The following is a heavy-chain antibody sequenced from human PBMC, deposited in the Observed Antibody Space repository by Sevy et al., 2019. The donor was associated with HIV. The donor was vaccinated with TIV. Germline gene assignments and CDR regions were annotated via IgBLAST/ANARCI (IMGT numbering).Heavy chain of an antibody. CDR3: AKDVVAVVGDAFDV. CDR1: GFPFSSYA. Sequence: GGSLRLSCAASGFPFSSYAMNWVRQGPGKGLEWVSATGGRGGATYYADSVKGRFTISRDNSKNTLYLQMDSLRAEDTAVYYCAKDVVAVVGDAFDVWGQGTMVTFSS. J-gene: IGHJ3*01. D-gene: IGHD2-15*01. V-gene: IGHV3-23*01. CDR2: TGGRGGAT.